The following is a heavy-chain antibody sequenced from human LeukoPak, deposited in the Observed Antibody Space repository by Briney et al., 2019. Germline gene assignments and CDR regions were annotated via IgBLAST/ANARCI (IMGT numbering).Heavy chain of an antibody. CDR1: GFTFSSYE. CDR3: ARDDEDYYYGMDV. Sequence: GGSLRLSCAASGFTFSSYEMNWVRQAPGKGLEWVSYISTSGSSIYYADSVKGRFTISRDNAKNSLYLQMNSLRAEDTAVYFCARDDEDYYYGMDVWGQGTTVTVSS. J-gene: IGHJ6*02. CDR2: ISTSGSSI. V-gene: IGHV3-48*03.